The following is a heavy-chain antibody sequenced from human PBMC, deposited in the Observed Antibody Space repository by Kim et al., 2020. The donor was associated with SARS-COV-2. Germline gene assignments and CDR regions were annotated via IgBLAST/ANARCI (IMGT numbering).Heavy chain of an antibody. D-gene: IGHD4-17*01. CDR3: TTGGLVATVTDY. Sequence: GGSLRLSCAASGFTFSNAWMSWVRQAPGKGLEWVGRINSKTDGGKTDYAAPVKGRITISRDDSTHTLYLHMNRLKTEDTAVYYCTTGGLVATVTDYWGQGTLVTVSS. V-gene: IGHV3-15*01. CDR2: INSKTDGGKT. J-gene: IGHJ4*02. CDR1: GFTFSNAW.